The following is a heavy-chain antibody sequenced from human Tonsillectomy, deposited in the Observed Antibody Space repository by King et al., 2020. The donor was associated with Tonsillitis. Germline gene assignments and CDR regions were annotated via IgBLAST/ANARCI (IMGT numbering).Heavy chain of an antibody. Sequence: LQQWGAGLLKPSETLSLTCAVYGGSFSGYYWSWIRQPPGKGLEWIGEINHSGSTNYNPSLKSRVTISVDTSKNQFSLKLSSVTAADTAVYYCAREPDIAAAGDWFDPWGQGTLVTVSS. CDR2: INHSGST. D-gene: IGHD6-13*01. CDR3: AREPDIAAAGDWFDP. V-gene: IGHV4-34*01. J-gene: IGHJ5*02. CDR1: GGSFSGYY.